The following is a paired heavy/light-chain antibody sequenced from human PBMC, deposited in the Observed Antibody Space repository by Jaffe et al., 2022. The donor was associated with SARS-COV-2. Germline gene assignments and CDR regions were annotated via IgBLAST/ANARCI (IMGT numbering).Heavy chain of an antibody. V-gene: IGHV5-51*01. Sequence: EVQLVQSGVEVKKPGESLKISCKGSGYIFSSYWIGWVRQVPGKGLEWMGMIYPGDFDTRYSPSFQGQVTISADKSTSTAYLQWSSLKASDTAMYYCTRHGSSHYWNFDLWGRGTLVTVSS. CDR3: TRHGSSHYWNFDL. CDR2: IYPGDFDT. CDR1: GYIFSSYW. D-gene: IGHD6-13*01. J-gene: IGHJ2*01.
Light chain of an antibody. CDR2: SNIN. J-gene: IGLJ2*01. CDR3: AAWDDSLNGVV. Sequence: QSVLTQPPSASGTPGQRVTISCSGSSSNIGSNSVNWYQQLPGTAPKLLVYSNINQRPSGVPDRFSGSKSGTSASLAISGLQSEDEADYYCAAWDDSLNGVVIGGGTKLTVL. CDR1: SSNIGSNS. V-gene: IGLV1-44*01.